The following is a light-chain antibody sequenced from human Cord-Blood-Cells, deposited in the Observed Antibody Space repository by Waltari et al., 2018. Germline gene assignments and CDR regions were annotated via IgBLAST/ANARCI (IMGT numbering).Light chain of an antibody. J-gene: IGLJ1*01. CDR1: SSDVGGYNY. CDR2: DVS. CDR3: SSYTSSSTYV. V-gene: IGLV2-14*03. Sequence: QSALTQPASVSGSPGQSITISCTGTSSDVGGYNYVSWYQQHPGKAPKLMIYDVSNRPSGVSNRVSGSKSGNTASLTISGLQAEDEADYYCSSYTSSSTYVFGTGTKVTV.